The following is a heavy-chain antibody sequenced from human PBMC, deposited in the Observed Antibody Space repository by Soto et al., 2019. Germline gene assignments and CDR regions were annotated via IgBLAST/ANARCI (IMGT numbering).Heavy chain of an antibody. J-gene: IGHJ6*02. D-gene: IGHD5-18*01. CDR2: ISADNGNT. CDR3: ARCIQQDYYYGMDV. V-gene: IGHV1-18*01. Sequence: ASVKVSCKASGYTFYSHSISWVRQAPGQGLEWMGRISADNGNTKYAQKFRGRVTMTTDTSTSTVYMELTNLRSDDTAVYYCARCIQQDYYYGMDVWGQGTTVTVSS. CDR1: GYTFYSHS.